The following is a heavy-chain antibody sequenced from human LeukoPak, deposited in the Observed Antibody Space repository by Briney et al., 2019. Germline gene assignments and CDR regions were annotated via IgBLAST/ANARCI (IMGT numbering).Heavy chain of an antibody. J-gene: IGHJ3*02. V-gene: IGHV1-69*13. CDR3: ASVYYYDSSGYYYFAFDI. Sequence: SVTVSCTASGGTFSSYAISWVRQAPGQGLEWMGGIIPIFGTANYAQKFQGRVTITADESTSTAYMELSSLRSEDTAVYYCASVYYYDSSGYYYFAFDIWGQGTMVTVSS. D-gene: IGHD3-22*01. CDR1: GGTFSSYA. CDR2: IIPIFGTA.